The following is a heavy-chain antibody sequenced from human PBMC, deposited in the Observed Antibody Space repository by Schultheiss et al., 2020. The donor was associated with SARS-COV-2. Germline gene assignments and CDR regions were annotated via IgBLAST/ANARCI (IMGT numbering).Heavy chain of an antibody. Sequence: GESLKISCAASGFTFISYEMNWVRQAPGKGLEWVSYVSGSGTTIHYADSVKGRFTISRDNAKNSLYLQMNSLRAEDTAVYYCARGPQGSVGDSYGYVDYWGQGILVTVSS. CDR1: GFTFISYE. CDR2: VSGSGTTI. CDR3: ARGPQGSVGDSYGYVDY. V-gene: IGHV3-48*03. J-gene: IGHJ4*02. D-gene: IGHD5-18*01.